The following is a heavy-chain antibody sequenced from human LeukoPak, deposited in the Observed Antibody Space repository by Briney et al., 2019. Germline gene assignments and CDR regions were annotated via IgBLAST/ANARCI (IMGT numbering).Heavy chain of an antibody. CDR3: ARERLYYYDSSGYSDY. V-gene: IGHV3-21*01. D-gene: IGHD3-22*01. Sequence: PGGSLRLSCAPSGFTFSSYSMNWVRQAPGKGLEWVSSISISSSYIYYADSVKGRFTISRDNAKNSLYLQMNSLRAENTALYYCARERLYYYDSSGYSDYWGQGTLVTASS. CDR1: GFTFSSYS. J-gene: IGHJ4*02. CDR2: ISISSSYI.